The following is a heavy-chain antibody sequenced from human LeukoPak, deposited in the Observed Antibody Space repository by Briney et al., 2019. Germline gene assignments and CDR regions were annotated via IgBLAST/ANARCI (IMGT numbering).Heavy chain of an antibody. D-gene: IGHD2-15*01. J-gene: IGHJ4*02. V-gene: IGHV4-30-4*01. CDR1: GGSISSGDSY. CDR2: IYYSGST. CDR3: ASGYCSGGSCSFDY. Sequence: PSQTLSLTCTVSGGSISSGDSYWSWVRQPPGKGLEWIGYIYYSGSTYYNPSLKSRVTISVDTSKNQFSLKLSSVTAADTAVYYCASGYCSGGSCSFDYWGQGTLVTVSS.